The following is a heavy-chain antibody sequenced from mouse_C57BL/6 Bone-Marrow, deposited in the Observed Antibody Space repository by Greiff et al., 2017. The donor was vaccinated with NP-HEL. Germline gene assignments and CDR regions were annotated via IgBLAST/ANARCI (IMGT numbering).Heavy chain of an antibody. CDR1: GYTFTSYW. CDR2: IDPKSGGT. CDR3: ARCISTMVLDY. Sequence: QVQLQQPGAELVKPGASVKLSCKASGYTFTSYWMHWVKQRPGRGLEWIGRIDPKSGGTKYNEKFKSKATLTVDKPSSTAYMQLSSLTSEDSAVYYCARCISTMVLDYWGQGTSVTVSS. V-gene: IGHV1-72*01. D-gene: IGHD2-1*01. J-gene: IGHJ4*01.